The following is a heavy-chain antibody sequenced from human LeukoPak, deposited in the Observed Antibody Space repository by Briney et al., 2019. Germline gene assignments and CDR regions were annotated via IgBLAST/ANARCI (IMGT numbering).Heavy chain of an antibody. V-gene: IGHV3-48*04. CDR3: ARGPPLFDP. CDR1: GFTFSDYT. CDR2: IDISSSST. Sequence: PGGSLRLSCVASGFTFSDYTMTWVRQAPGKGLEWISYIDISSSSTYYADSVKGRFTISRDNAKNSLYLQMSSLRAEDTALYYCARGPPLFDPWGQGTLVTVSS. J-gene: IGHJ5*02.